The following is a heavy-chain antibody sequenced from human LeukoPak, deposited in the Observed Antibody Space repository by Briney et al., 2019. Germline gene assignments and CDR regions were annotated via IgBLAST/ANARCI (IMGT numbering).Heavy chain of an antibody. CDR2: IYYSGST. CDR3: AKEREKLEGDYYYGMDV. CDR1: GGSISSYY. D-gene: IGHD1-1*01. V-gene: IGHV4-59*01. Sequence: PSETLSLTCTVSGGSISSYYWSWIRQPPGKGLEWIGYIYYSGSTNYNPSLKSRVTISVDTSKNQFSLKLSSVTAADTAVYYCAKEREKLEGDYYYGMDVWGQGTTVTVSS. J-gene: IGHJ6*02.